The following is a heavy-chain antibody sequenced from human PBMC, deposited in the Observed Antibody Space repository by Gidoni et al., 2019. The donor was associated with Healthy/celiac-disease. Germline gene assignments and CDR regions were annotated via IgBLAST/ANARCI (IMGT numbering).Heavy chain of an antibody. J-gene: IGHJ4*02. CDR2: IKQDGSEK. Sequence: EVQLVESGGGLVQPGGSLSLSCAASEFTFSSYWMSWVRQAPGQGLEWVANIKQDGSEKYYVDSVKGRFSISRDNAKNSLYLQMNSLRAEDTAVYYCARESPAAGTGDWGQGTLVTVSS. D-gene: IGHD6-13*01. CDR3: ARESPAAGTGD. CDR1: EFTFSSYW. V-gene: IGHV3-7*03.